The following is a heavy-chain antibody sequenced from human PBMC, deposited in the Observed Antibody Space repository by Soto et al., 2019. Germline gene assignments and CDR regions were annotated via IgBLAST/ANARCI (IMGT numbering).Heavy chain of an antibody. Sequence: QVQLVESGGGVVQPGRSLRLSCAASGLTFRSYGMHWVRPAPGKGLEWVASIWYDGSDKYYADSVKGRITVSRDNPKNTLFLQMNSLRAEDTAVYYCARYRYSSSWYGIMDFWGQGTLVTVSS. CDR3: ARYRYSSSWYGIMDF. V-gene: IGHV3-33*01. CDR2: IWYDGSDK. J-gene: IGHJ4*02. CDR1: GLTFRSYG. D-gene: IGHD6-13*01.